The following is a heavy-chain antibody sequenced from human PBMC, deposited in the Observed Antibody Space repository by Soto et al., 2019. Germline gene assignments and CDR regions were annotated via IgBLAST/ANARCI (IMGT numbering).Heavy chain of an antibody. CDR1: GTIFSSYT. J-gene: IGHJ6*02. CDR3: ARGLGGRMDA. D-gene: IGHD3-16*01. Sequence: QVQLVQSGAEVKKPGSSVRVSCKASGTIFSSYTISWVRQAPGQGLEWMGRIIPILGETNSAQKFQDRVTLTADKSTNTAYMELNSLRLEDTAVYYCARGLGGRMDAWGQGTTGTVSS. CDR2: IIPILGET. V-gene: IGHV1-69*08.